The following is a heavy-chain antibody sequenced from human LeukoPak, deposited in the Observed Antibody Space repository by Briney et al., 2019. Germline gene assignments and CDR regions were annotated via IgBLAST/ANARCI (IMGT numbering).Heavy chain of an antibody. CDR2: IYYSGST. D-gene: IGHD4-11*01. V-gene: IGHV4-59*11. Sequence: SETLSLTCTVSGGSISSHYWSCIRQPPGKGLEWIGYIYYSGSTNYNPSLKSRVTISVDTSKNQFSLKLSSVTAADTAVYYCARNSDYSNDLNPWGQGTLVTVSS. J-gene: IGHJ5*02. CDR1: GGSISSHY. CDR3: ARNSDYSNDLNP.